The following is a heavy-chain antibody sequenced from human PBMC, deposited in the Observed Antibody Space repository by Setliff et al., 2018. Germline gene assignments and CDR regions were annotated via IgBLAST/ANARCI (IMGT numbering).Heavy chain of an antibody. CDR3: ARGGGTSNYYYYYMDV. J-gene: IGHJ6*03. CDR2: ISGSSGNT. V-gene: IGHV3-23*01. CDR1: GFTFSSYA. D-gene: IGHD2-15*01. Sequence: GGSLRLSCAASGFTFSSYAMSWVRQAPGKGLEWVSAISGSSGNTFYADSVKSRFTISRENSQDTLYLQMNSLRAEDTAVYYCARGGGTSNYYYYYMDVWGKGTTVTVSS.